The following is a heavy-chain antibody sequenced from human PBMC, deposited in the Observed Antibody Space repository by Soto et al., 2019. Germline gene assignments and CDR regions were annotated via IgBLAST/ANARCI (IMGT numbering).Heavy chain of an antibody. CDR3: ARDSGSGVTTVTTSAYYYGMDV. D-gene: IGHD4-17*01. V-gene: IGHV1-2*02. CDR2: INPNSGGT. J-gene: IGHJ6*02. Sequence: ASVKVSCKASGYTFPGYSMHWVRQAPGQGLEWMGWINPNSGGTNYAQKFQGRVTMTRDTSISTAYMELSRLRSDDTAVYYCARDSGSGVTTVTTSAYYYGMDVWGQGTTVTVSS. CDR1: GYTFPGYS.